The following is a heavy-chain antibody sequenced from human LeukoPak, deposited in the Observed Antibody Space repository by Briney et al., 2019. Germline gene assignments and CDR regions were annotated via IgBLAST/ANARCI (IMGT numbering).Heavy chain of an antibody. D-gene: IGHD1-26*01. V-gene: IGHV3-30*18. CDR1: GFTFSSYG. CDR2: ISYDGTNK. J-gene: IGHJ4*02. Sequence: GGSLRLSCAASGFTFSSYGMHWVRQAPGKGLEWVAVISYDGTNKYYADSVKGRFTISRDNSMNTLYLQMNSLRTEDTAVYYCAKPPYLGDYYFDYWGQGTLVTVSS. CDR3: AKPPYLGDYYFDY.